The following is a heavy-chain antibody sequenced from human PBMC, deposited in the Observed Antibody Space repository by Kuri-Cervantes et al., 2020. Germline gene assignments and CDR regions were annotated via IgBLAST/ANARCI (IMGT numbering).Heavy chain of an antibody. D-gene: IGHD4-17*01. CDR1: GFSFRDYW. V-gene: IGHV3-7*01. CDR3: ASGPEYGDSTFDY. J-gene: IGHJ4*02. Sequence: GESLKISCAASGFSFRDYWMTWVRQAPGKGLEWVANIKEDGSETYYVDSVKGRFTISRDNTKNSLSLQMNSLRAEDTAVYYCASGPEYGDSTFDYWGQGTLGTGAS. CDR2: IKEDGSET.